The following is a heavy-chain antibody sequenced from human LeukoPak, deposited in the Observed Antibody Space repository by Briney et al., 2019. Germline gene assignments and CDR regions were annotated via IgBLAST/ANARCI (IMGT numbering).Heavy chain of an antibody. D-gene: IGHD2-2*01. CDR1: GYSISSGYY. J-gene: IGHJ4*02. CDR2: IYHSGST. V-gene: IGHV4-38-2*01. Sequence: MTSETLSLTCAVSGYSISSGYYWGWIRQPPGKGLEWIGSIYHSGSTYYNPSLKSRVTISVDTSKNQFSLKLSSVTAADTAVYNCARVCSNPHWGQGTLVTVSS. CDR3: ARVCSNPH.